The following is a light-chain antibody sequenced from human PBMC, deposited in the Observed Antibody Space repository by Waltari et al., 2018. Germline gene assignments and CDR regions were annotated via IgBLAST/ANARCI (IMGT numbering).Light chain of an antibody. V-gene: IGLV7-46*01. CDR3: WLHYSGTVL. CDR1: AGAVTGSHY. Sequence: QAVVTQEPSLTVSPGGTVTLTCGSSAGAVTGSHYPYWFQQKAGQAPRTLIYNTNNKLSWTPARFSGSLLGGKAALTLSGAQPEDEAEYYCWLHYSGTVLFVGGTRLTVL. CDR2: NTN. J-gene: IGLJ7*01.